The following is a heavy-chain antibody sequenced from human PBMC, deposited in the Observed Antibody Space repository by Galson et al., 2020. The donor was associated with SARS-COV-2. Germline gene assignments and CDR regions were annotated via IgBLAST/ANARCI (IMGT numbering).Heavy chain of an antibody. CDR1: GFAFSTYA. Sequence: GGSLRLSCAASGFAFSTYALSWVRQAPGRGLEWVSDIIARGDATYYADSVKGRFTISRDNSKNTLYLQMNSLRAEDTAVYYCAKDYDILTVPIWGHGTLVTVSS. CDR2: IIARGDAT. CDR3: AKDYDILTVPI. V-gene: IGHV3-23*01. D-gene: IGHD3-9*01. J-gene: IGHJ4*01.